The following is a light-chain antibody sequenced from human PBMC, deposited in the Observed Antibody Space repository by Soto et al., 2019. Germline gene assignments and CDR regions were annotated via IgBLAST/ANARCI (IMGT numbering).Light chain of an antibody. V-gene: IGKV4-1*01. CDR1: QSVLYSSNNKNY. J-gene: IGKJ5*01. CDR2: GAS. CDR3: QQHYSTPLT. Sequence: DIVLTQSPDSLAVSLGERATINCKSSQSVLYSSNNKNYFVWYQQKPGQPPKLLISGASTRESGVPDRFSGSGSGTDFTLTISSLQAEDVAVYYCQQHYSTPLTFGQGTLLEIK.